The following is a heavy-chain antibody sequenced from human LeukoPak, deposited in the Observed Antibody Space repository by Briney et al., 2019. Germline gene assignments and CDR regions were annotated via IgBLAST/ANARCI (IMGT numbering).Heavy chain of an antibody. CDR1: GYTFISYD. CDR3: ARHRSSWLIDY. CDR2: MTPNSGNT. Sequence: ASVKVSCKASGYTFISYDINWVRQATGQGLEWMGWMTPNSGNTAYAQKLQGRVTMTRDTSISTAYMELSSLRSDDTAVYYCARHRSSWLIDYWGQGTLVTVSS. J-gene: IGHJ4*02. V-gene: IGHV1-8*01. D-gene: IGHD6-6*01.